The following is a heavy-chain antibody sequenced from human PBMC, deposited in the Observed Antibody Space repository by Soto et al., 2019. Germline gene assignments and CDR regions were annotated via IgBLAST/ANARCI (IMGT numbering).Heavy chain of an antibody. Sequence: PGGSLRLSCAASGFTFSSYGMDWVRQAQGKGLEWVAVISYDGSNKYYADSVKGRFTISRDNSKNTLYLQMNSLRAEDTAVYYCAKESIVVVPAAIYDWFDPWGQGTLVTVSS. CDR3: AKESIVVVPAAIYDWFDP. V-gene: IGHV3-30*18. J-gene: IGHJ5*02. CDR2: ISYDGSNK. D-gene: IGHD2-2*01. CDR1: GFTFSSYG.